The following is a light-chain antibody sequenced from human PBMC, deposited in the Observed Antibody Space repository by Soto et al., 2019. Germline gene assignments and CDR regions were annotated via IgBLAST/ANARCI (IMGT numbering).Light chain of an antibody. Sequence: EIVLTQSPGTLSLSPGEGATLSCGASQSFSSSYLGWYQQKPGQAPRLLIYAASSRATGIPDRFSGSGSGADFTLTISRLEPEDFAVYYCQQYGSSPRTFGQGTKV. CDR3: QQYGSSPRT. J-gene: IGKJ1*01. CDR2: AAS. V-gene: IGKV3-20*01. CDR1: QSFSSSY.